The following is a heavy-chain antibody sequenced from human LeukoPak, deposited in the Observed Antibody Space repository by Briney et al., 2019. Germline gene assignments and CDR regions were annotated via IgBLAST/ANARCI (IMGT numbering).Heavy chain of an antibody. V-gene: IGHV1-69*04. CDR3: AREVLRIDYGDLNWFDP. D-gene: IGHD4-17*01. CDR2: IIPILGIA. J-gene: IGHJ5*02. CDR1: GGTFSRYA. Sequence: SVKVSCKASGGTFSRYAISWVRQAPRQGLEWMGRIIPILGIANYAQKFQGRVTITADKSTSTAYMELSSLRSEDTAVYYCAREVLRIDYGDLNWFDPWGQGTLVTVSS.